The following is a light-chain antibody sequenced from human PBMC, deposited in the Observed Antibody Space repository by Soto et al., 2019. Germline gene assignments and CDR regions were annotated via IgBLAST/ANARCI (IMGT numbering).Light chain of an antibody. CDR1: SSNLGGNT. Sequence: QSALTQPPSASGTPGQRVTISCSGSSSNLGGNTVNWYQQLPGTAPKLLIHGDTLRPSGVPDRFSGSKSGTSASLAISGLQSEDEAEYYCATWDDSLNGVLFGGGTKLTVL. V-gene: IGLV1-44*01. CDR3: ATWDDSLNGVL. CDR2: GDT. J-gene: IGLJ2*01.